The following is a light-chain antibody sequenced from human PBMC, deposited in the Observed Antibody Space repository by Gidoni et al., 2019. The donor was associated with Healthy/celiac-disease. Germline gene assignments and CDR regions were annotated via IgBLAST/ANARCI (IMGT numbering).Light chain of an antibody. Sequence: IQMTQSPSSLAASVGDRVTSTCRASQGIRNDLGWYQQKPGKAPKLLIYAASSLPSGVPSRFSGSGSVIDFTLSISSLQPEDFATHYCLQDYNYPRTFGQGTKLEIK. J-gene: IGKJ2*01. CDR3: LQDYNYPRT. CDR1: QGIRND. V-gene: IGKV1-6*01. CDR2: AAS.